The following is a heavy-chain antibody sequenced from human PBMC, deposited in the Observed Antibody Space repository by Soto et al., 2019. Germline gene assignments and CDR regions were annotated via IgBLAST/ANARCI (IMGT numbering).Heavy chain of an antibody. CDR3: ARGNYDSSGPLGPFYYYYGMDV. J-gene: IGHJ6*02. CDR1: GGTFSSYA. CDR2: IIPIFGTA. Sequence: GASVKVSCKASGGTFSSYAISWVRQAPGQGLEWMGGIIPIFGTANYAQKFQGRVTITADESTSTAYMELSSLRSEDTAVYYCARGNYDSSGPLGPFYYYYGMDVWGQGTTVTVSS. D-gene: IGHD3-22*01. V-gene: IGHV1-69*13.